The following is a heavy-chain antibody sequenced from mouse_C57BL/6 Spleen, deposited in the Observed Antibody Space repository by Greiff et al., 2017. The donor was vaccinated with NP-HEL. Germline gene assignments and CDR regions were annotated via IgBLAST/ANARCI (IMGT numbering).Heavy chain of an antibody. CDR1: GYSITSGYG. CDR2: ISYSSST. Sequence: EVQLQESGPGLVKPSQSLSLTCTVTGYSITSGYGWNWIRQFPGNKLEWMGYISYSSSTNYNPSLKRRISITRDSSKNQFFLQLNSVTTEDTATYYCSRTARIKYWGQGTTLTVSS. CDR3: SRTARIKY. V-gene: IGHV3-2*02. D-gene: IGHD1-2*01. J-gene: IGHJ2*01.